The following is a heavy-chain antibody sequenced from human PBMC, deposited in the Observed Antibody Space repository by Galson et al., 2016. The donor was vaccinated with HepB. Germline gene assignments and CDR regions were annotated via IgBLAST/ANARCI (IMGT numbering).Heavy chain of an antibody. D-gene: IGHD4-11*01. CDR2: VFASGSTT. Sequence: SLRLSCAASGFTFNTYAMNWVRQAPGKGLEWVSSVFASGSTTNYADSVKGRLTIYRDNSKSTLDLHMNNLRADDTAVYYCARRGNYKGGAFDIWGQGTLVTVSS. CDR1: GFTFNTYA. CDR3: ARRGNYKGGAFDI. V-gene: IGHV3-23*01. J-gene: IGHJ3*02.